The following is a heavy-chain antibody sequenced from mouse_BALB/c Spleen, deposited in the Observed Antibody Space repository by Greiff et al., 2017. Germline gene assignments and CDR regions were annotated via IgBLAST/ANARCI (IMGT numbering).Heavy chain of an antibody. V-gene: IGHV5-9-4*01. Sequence: DVKLVESGGGLVKPGGSLKLSCAASGFTFSSYAMSWVRQSPEKRLEWVAEISSGGSYTYYPDTVTGRFTISRDNAKNTLYLEMSSLRSEDTAMYYCARDYDYYFDYWGQGTTLTVSS. J-gene: IGHJ2*01. CDR1: GFTFSSYA. CDR3: ARDYDYYFDY. CDR2: ISSGGSYT. D-gene: IGHD2-4*01.